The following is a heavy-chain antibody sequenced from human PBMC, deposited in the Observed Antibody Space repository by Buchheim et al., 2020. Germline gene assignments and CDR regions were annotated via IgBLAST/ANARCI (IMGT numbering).Heavy chain of an antibody. CDR1: GFSFSNYW. J-gene: IGHJ4*03. D-gene: IGHD2-15*01. V-gene: IGHV3-7*02. CDR3: ATLQDWRFDF. Sequence: EVQLVDSGGGLVQPGGSLRLSCAASGFSFSNYWMSWVRQAPGKGLEWVANLNPDGSERYYVDSVEGRFTISRDNPKNSLYLQMNSLRGEDTGVYYCATLQDWRFDFWGQGSL. CDR2: LNPDGSER.